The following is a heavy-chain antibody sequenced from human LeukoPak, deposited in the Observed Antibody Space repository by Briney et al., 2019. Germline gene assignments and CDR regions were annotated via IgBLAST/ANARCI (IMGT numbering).Heavy chain of an antibody. J-gene: IGHJ5*02. CDR2: IYYSGST. V-gene: IGHV4-39*01. CDR3: ARGYCSGGSCYTHQNWFDP. D-gene: IGHD2-15*01. Sequence: SETLSLTCTVSGGSISSSSYYWGWIRQPPGKGLEWIGSIYYSGSTYYIPSLKSRVTISVDTSKNQFSLKLSSVTAADTAVYYCARGYCSGGSCYTHQNWFDPWGQGTLVTVSS. CDR1: GGSISSSSYY.